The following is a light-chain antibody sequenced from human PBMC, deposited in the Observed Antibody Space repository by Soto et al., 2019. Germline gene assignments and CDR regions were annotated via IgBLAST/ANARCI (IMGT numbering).Light chain of an antibody. J-gene: IGLJ1*01. CDR3: AAWDDRLSGYV. CDR2: RNN. V-gene: IGLV1-47*01. CDR1: SSNIGSNY. Sequence: QSVLTQPPSASGTPGQRVTISCSGSSSNIGSNYAYWYQQLPGTAPSLLIYRNNQRPSGVPDRFSGSKSGTSASLAISGLRSEDEADYYCAAWDDRLSGYVFGTGTKVTVL.